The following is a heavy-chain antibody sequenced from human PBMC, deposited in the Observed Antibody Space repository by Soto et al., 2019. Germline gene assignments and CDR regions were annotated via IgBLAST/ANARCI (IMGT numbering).Heavy chain of an antibody. J-gene: IGHJ4*02. V-gene: IGHV3-23*01. CDR1: GFSFAGYA. Sequence: GGSLRLSCAATGFSFAGYALSWVRQAPGKGLEWLSAVSGGGASTYYADSVRGRFSISRDVSGNMIYLQLNRLTAGDTATYYCAKTQTFNGYYGGFDAWGQGTRVTVSS. CDR3: AKTQTFNGYYGGFDA. D-gene: IGHD3-3*01. CDR2: VSGGGAST.